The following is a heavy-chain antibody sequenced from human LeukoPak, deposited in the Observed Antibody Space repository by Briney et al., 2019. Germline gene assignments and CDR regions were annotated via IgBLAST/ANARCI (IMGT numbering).Heavy chain of an antibody. CDR3: AKARGGATLYDLGALYYFDY. CDR2: ISGSGGST. Sequence: PGGSLRLSCAASGFTFSSYGMSWVRQAPGKGLEWVSAISGSGGSTYYADSVKGRFTISRDNSKNTLYLQMNSLRAEDTAVYVCAKARGGATLYDLGALYYFDYWGQGTLVTVSS. J-gene: IGHJ4*02. V-gene: IGHV3-23*01. D-gene: IGHD3-16*01. CDR1: GFTFSSYG.